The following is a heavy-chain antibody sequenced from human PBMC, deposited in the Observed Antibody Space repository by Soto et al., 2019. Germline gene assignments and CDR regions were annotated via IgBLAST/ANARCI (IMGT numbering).Heavy chain of an antibody. CDR1: GGSIRSSSW. CDR2: FYHAGSP. V-gene: IGHV4-4*02. Sequence: SQTLSLTCAVSGGSIRSSSWWTWLRQSPGKGLEWIGEFYHAGSPHYNPSFQSRVTISADTSKNLFSLRLTSVTAADTAIYYWPRASSFPGDFDFWGQGTAVTGS. J-gene: IGHJ3*01. D-gene: IGHD2-21*01. CDR3: PRASSFPGDFDF.